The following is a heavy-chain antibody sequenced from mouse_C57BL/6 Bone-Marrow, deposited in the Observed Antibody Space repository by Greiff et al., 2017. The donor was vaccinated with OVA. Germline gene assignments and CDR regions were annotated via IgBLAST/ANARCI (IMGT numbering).Heavy chain of an antibody. Sequence: EVKLMESGGGLVKPGGSLKLSCAASGFTFSDYGMHWVRQAPETGLEWVAYISSGSSTIYYADTVKGRFTISRDNAKNTLFLQMTSLRSEDTAMYYCAKHSKGYAMDYWGQGTSVTVSS. CDR1: GFTFSDYG. D-gene: IGHD2-5*01. CDR2: ISSGSSTI. J-gene: IGHJ4*01. V-gene: IGHV5-17*01. CDR3: AKHSKGYAMDY.